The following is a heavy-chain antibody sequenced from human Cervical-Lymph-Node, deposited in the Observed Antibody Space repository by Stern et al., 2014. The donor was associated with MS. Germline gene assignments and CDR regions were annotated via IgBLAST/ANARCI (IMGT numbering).Heavy chain of an antibody. D-gene: IGHD3-22*01. CDR1: GGTFSSYA. J-gene: IGHJ2*01. CDR2: IIPIFGTA. V-gene: IGHV1-69*01. CDR3: ARERDYYDSSALFDL. Sequence: QVQLVQSGAEVKKPGSSVKVSCKASGGTFSSYAISWVRQAPGQGLEWMGGIIPIFGTANYAQKFQGRVTITADESTSTAYMELSSMRSEDTAVYYCARERDYYDSSALFDLWGRGTLVTVSS.